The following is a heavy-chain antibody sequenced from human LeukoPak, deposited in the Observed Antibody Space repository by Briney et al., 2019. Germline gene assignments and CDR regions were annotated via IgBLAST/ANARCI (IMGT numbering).Heavy chain of an antibody. CDR1: GFTFSSYA. J-gene: IGHJ4*02. D-gene: IGHD1-26*01. Sequence: PGGSLRLSCAASGFTFSSYAMSWVRQAPGKGLEWVSAISGSGGSTYYADSVKGRFTVSRDNAKNSLYLQMSSLRAEDTAFYYCARQVGPLDYWGQGTLVTVSS. CDR3: ARQVGPLDY. V-gene: IGHV3-23*01. CDR2: ISGSGGST.